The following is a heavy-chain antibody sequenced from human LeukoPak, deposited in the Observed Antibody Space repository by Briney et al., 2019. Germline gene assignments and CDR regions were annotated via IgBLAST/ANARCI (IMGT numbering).Heavy chain of an antibody. J-gene: IGHJ4*02. CDR2: ISPDGSTT. V-gene: IGHV3-74*01. D-gene: IGHD5-24*01. CDR1: GFPFSRDS. CDR3: ASDVAYKFDY. Sequence: GGSLRLSCAASGFPFSRDSMHWVRQSPGKGLVWLSRISPDGSTTDYADSVRGRFTISRDNSKNTLYLQMSTLGDEDTAVYYCASDVAYKFDYWGQGTLVTFSS.